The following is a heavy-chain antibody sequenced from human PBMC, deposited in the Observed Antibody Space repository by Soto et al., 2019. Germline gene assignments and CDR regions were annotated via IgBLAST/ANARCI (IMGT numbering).Heavy chain of an antibody. V-gene: IGHV3-23*01. J-gene: IGHJ4*02. Sequence: HPGGSLRLSCSASGFTFSSYAMSWVRQAPGKGLEWVSAISGSGGSTYYADSVKGRFTISRDNSKNTLYLQMNSLRAEDTAVYYCAKDRVLIIYDSSGYNFDYWGQGTLVTVSS. CDR2: ISGSGGST. CDR1: GFTFSSYA. CDR3: AKDRVLIIYDSSGYNFDY. D-gene: IGHD3-22*01.